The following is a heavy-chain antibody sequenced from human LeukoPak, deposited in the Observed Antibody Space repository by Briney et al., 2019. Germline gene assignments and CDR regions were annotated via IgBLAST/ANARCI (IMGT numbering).Heavy chain of an antibody. J-gene: IGHJ4*02. Sequence: GGSLRLSCAASGFTFDDYAMHWVRQAPGKGLEWVSGISWNSGSIRYADSVKGRFTISRDNAKNSLYLQMNSLRAEDTALYYCAWGASSGCDYFDYWGQGTLVTISS. D-gene: IGHD6-19*01. V-gene: IGHV3-9*01. CDR3: AWGASSGCDYFDY. CDR1: GFTFDDYA. CDR2: ISWNSGSI.